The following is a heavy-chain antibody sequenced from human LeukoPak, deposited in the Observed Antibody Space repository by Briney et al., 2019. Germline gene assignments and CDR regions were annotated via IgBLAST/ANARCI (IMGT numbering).Heavy chain of an antibody. Sequence: GGSLRLSCAASGFTFSSYEMNWVRQAPGKGLEWVSYISSSGSTRYYADSVKGRFTTSRDNAKNSLYLQMNSLRAEDTALYYCAREKPFYDSSGYYYPIAFDYWGQGTLVTVSS. J-gene: IGHJ4*02. D-gene: IGHD3-22*01. V-gene: IGHV3-48*03. CDR2: ISSSGSTR. CDR1: GFTFSSYE. CDR3: AREKPFYDSSGYYYPIAFDY.